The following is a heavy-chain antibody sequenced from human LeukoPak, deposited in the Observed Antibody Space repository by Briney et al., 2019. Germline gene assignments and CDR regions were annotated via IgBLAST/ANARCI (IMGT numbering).Heavy chain of an antibody. J-gene: IGHJ5*02. CDR1: GFTFSSYA. CDR3: AKGYCSSTSCYSRFDL. V-gene: IGHV3-23*01. D-gene: IGHD2-2*02. CDR2: ISGSGGST. Sequence: GGSLRLSCAASGFTFSSYAMSWVRQAPGKGLEWVSAISGSGGSTYYADSVKGRFTISRDNSKNTLYLQMNSLRAEDTAVYYCAKGYCSSTSCYSRFDLWGQGTLVTVSS.